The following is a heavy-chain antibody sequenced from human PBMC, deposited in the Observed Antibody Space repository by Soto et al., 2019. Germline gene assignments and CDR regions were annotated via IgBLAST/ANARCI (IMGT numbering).Heavy chain of an antibody. D-gene: IGHD2-21*02. J-gene: IGHJ3*01. CDR1: GFTFHYYW. V-gene: IGHV3-74*01. Sequence: EVQLVESEGGLVQRWGSLRLSCAASGFTFHYYWMHWVRQAPGQGLVWVSHIHSDGSSTTYADSVKGRFTISRDNAKNTLYLQMNSLRAEDTAVYYCARGDKGGFDLLGQGTTVTVSS. CDR2: IHSDGSST. CDR3: ARGDKGGFDL.